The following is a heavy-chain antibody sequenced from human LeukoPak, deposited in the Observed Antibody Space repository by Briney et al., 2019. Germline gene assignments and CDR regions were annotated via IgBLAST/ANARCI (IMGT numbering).Heavy chain of an antibody. J-gene: IGHJ4*02. CDR2: IKQDGSEK. CDR1: GFTFSSYW. CDR3: ARENYDFWSGSAANY. D-gene: IGHD3-3*01. Sequence: GGSLRLSCAASGFTFSSYWMSWVRQAPGKGLEWVANIKQDGSEKYYVDSVKGRFTISRDNAKNSLYLQMNSLRAEDTAVYYCARENYDFWSGSAANYWGQGTPVTVSS. V-gene: IGHV3-7*01.